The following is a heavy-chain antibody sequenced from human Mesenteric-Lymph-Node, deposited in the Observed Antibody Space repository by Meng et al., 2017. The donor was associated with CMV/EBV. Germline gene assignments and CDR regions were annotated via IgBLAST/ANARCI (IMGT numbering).Heavy chain of an antibody. CDR3: ARGLRAVFRGARPSYYYYGMDV. J-gene: IGHJ6*02. CDR1: GINFDVYT. D-gene: IGHD3-10*01. V-gene: IGHV3-43*01. CDR2: INWDGDTT. Sequence: GGSLRLSCAASGINFDVYTMHWVRQAPGKGLEWVCLINWDGDTTYYVDSVKGRFTVSRDNSKNSLYLQINSLRTEDTAFYYCARGLRAVFRGARPSYYYYGMDVWGQGTTVTVSS.